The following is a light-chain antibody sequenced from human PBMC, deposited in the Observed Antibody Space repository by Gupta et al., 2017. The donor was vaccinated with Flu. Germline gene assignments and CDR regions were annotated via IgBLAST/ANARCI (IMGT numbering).Light chain of an antibody. CDR3: CSYTSTSTPYV. CDR1: SSDVGAYNY. V-gene: IGLV2-14*01. CDR2: EVS. Sequence: QSALPQPASVSGSPGPSIAISCTGTSSDVGAYNYVSWYQQHPGKAPKLVISEVSNRPSGVSDRFSGSKSGNTASLTISGLQAEDEADYYCCSYTSTSTPYVFGTGTKVTVL. J-gene: IGLJ1*01.